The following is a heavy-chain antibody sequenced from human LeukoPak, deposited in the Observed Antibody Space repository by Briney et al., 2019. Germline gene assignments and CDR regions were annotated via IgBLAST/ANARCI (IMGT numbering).Heavy chain of an antibody. CDR2: IWYDGSNK. V-gene: IGHV3-33*01. CDR3: ARWRGTIAAAGYFDY. J-gene: IGHJ4*02. CDR1: GFTFSSYG. D-gene: IGHD6-13*01. Sequence: GGSLRLSCAASGFTFSSYGMHWARQAPGKGLEWVAVIWYDGSNKYYADSVKGRFTISRDNSKNTLYLQMNSLRAEDTAVYYCARWRGTIAAAGYFDYWGQGTLVTVSS.